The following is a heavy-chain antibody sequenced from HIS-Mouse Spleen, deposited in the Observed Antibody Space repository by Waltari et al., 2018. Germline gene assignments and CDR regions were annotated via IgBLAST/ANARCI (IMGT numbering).Heavy chain of an antibody. CDR3: ARDLHSRITIFGVVTLTLGGMDV. CDR2: ISYDGSNK. CDR1: SSYA. Sequence: SSYAMHWVRQAPGKGLEWVAVISYDGSNKYYADSVKGRFTISRDNSKNTLYLQMNSLRAEDTAVYYCARDLHSRITIFGVVTLTLGGMDVWGQGTTVTVSS. D-gene: IGHD3-3*01. V-gene: IGHV3-30-3*01. J-gene: IGHJ6*02.